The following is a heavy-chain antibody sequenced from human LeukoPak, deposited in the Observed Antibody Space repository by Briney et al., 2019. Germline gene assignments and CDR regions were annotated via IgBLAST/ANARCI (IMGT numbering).Heavy chain of an antibody. D-gene: IGHD3-10*02. J-gene: IGHJ5*02. V-gene: IGHV3-23*01. Sequence: GRSLTPACAAAGLTVSTSVTKSVSHPARDGRGWVSGIGVIGAEIHDADPVTGRFTISTDNSRNTLYLQMHSLSPEDTAVYYCAKTFSFCSDSSYVTFDKWGQGTLVTVSS. CDR3: AKTFSFCSDSSYVTFDK. CDR2: IGVIGAEI. CDR1: GLTVSTSV.